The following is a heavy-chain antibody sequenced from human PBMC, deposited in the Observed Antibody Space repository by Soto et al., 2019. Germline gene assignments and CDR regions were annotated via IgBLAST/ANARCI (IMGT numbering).Heavy chain of an antibody. CDR3: ARDLGYCSGEEGVCDYYYYYGMDV. J-gene: IGHJ6*02. D-gene: IGHD2-15*01. CDR1: GYTFTSYY. Sequence: SSVKVSCKASGYTFTSYYMHWVRQAPGQGLEWMGIINPSGGSTSYAQKFQGRVTMTRDTSTSTVYMELSSLRSEDTAVYYCARDLGYCSGEEGVCDYYYYYGMDVWGQGTTVTVSS. CDR2: INPSGGST. V-gene: IGHV1-46*01.